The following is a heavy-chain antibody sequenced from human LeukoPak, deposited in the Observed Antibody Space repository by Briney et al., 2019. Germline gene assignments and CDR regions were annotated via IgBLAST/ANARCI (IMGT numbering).Heavy chain of an antibody. CDR3: ARLGISGSYYRGAFDI. CDR2: IYSPGTN. D-gene: IGHD1-26*01. Sequence: SETLSLTCTVSAGSINSGDYYWSWIRQPAGKGLEWIGRIYSPGTNYNYNPSVKSRVTLSVDTSKNQFSLKLSSVTAADTAVYYCARLGISGSYYRGAFDIWGQGTMVTVSS. V-gene: IGHV4-61*02. J-gene: IGHJ3*02. CDR1: AGSINSGDYY.